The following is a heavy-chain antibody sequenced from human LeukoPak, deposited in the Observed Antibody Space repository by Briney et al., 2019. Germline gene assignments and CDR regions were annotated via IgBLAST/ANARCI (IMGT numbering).Heavy chain of an antibody. CDR1: GGSISSNNW. CDR2: INHSGST. J-gene: IGHJ4*02. Sequence: SETLSLTCAVSGGSISSNNWWGWVRQPPGKGLEWIGEINHSGSTNYNPSLKSRVTISVDTSKNQFSLKLSSVTAADTAVYYCARGAYCGGDCYSPIVNWGQGTLVTVSS. D-gene: IGHD2-21*02. CDR3: ARGAYCGGDCYSPIVN. V-gene: IGHV4-4*02.